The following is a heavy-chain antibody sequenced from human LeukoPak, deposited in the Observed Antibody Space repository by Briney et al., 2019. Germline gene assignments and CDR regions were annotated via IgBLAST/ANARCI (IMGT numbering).Heavy chain of an antibody. CDR3: ARDFLDYGDYESLDY. CDR1: GGTFSSYA. J-gene: IGHJ4*02. V-gene: IGHV1-69*13. D-gene: IGHD4-17*01. Sequence: GASVKVSCKASGGTFSSYAISWVRQAPGQGLEWMGGIIPIFGTANYAQKFQGRVTITADESTSTAYMELSSLRSEDTAVYYCARDFLDYGDYESLDYWGQGTLVTVSS. CDR2: IIPIFGTA.